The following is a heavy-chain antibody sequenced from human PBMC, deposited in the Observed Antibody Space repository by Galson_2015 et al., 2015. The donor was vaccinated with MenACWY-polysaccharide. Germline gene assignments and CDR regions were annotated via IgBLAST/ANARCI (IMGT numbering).Heavy chain of an antibody. Sequence: SVKVSCKASGYTFTNYDINWVRQAPGQGPEWMAWMNPNSGNSGYAQKFHGRVTLTKDKSINTAYLELSSLRSEDTAMYYCARTFGDFDYWGQGTLVTVSS. D-gene: IGHD3-10*01. J-gene: IGHJ4*02. V-gene: IGHV1-8*01. CDR3: ARTFGDFDY. CDR2: MNPNSGNS. CDR1: GYTFTNYD.